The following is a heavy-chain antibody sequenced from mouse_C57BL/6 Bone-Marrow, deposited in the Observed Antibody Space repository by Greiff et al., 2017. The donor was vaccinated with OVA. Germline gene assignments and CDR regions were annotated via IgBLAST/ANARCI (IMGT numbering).Heavy chain of an antibody. CDR1: GFTFSSYA. J-gene: IGHJ3*01. D-gene: IGHD1-1*01. Sequence: EVQGVESGGGLVKPGGSLKLSCAASGFTFSSYAMSWVRQTPEKRLEWVATISDGGSYTYYPDNVKGRFTISRDNAKNNLYLQMSHLKSEDTAMYYCAREGYYEGFAYWGQGTLVTVSA. CDR3: AREGYYEGFAY. V-gene: IGHV5-4*01. CDR2: ISDGGSYT.